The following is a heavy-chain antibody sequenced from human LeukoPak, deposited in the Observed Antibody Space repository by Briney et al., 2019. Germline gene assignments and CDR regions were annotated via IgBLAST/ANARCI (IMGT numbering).Heavy chain of an antibody. D-gene: IGHD6-13*01. V-gene: IGHV3-23*01. J-gene: IGHJ3*01. CDR1: GFSFRSYA. Sequence: GGSLRLSCGASGFSFRSYAMSWGRQAPGKGLEWVSTITGGGETTFYADSLKGRFSVSRDNSRNTLSLTMNSLRVEDTALYFCAKDYLGQMVMFDVWGQGTMVTVSS. CDR2: ITGGGETT. CDR3: AKDYLGQMVMFDV.